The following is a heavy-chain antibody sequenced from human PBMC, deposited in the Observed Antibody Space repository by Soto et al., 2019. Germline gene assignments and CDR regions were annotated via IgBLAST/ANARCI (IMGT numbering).Heavy chain of an antibody. J-gene: IGHJ3*02. D-gene: IGHD2-15*01. CDR2: IIPILGIA. CDR3: AREPGYCSGGSCADDAFDI. CDR1: GGTFSSYT. V-gene: IGHV1-69*08. Sequence: QVQLVQSGAEVKKPGSSVKVSCKASGGTFSSYTISWVRQAPGQGLEWMGRIIPILGIANYAQKFQGRVTISADKSASTGYMELSSLRSEDTAVYYCAREPGYCSGGSCADDAFDIWGQGTMVTVSS.